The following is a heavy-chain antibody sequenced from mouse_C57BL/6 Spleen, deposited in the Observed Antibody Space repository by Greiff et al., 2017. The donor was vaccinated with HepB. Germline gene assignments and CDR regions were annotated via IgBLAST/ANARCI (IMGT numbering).Heavy chain of an antibody. V-gene: IGHV1-42*01. CDR1: GYSFTGYY. CDR3: ARWKDYGSEGNYAMDY. CDR2: INPSTGGT. D-gene: IGHD1-1*01. J-gene: IGHJ4*01. Sequence: VQLQQSGPELVKPGASVKISCKASGYSFTGYYMNWVKQSPEKSLEWIGEINPSTGGTTYNQKFKAKATLTVDKSSSTAYMQLKSLTSEDSAVYYCARWKDYGSEGNYAMDYWGQGTSVTVSS.